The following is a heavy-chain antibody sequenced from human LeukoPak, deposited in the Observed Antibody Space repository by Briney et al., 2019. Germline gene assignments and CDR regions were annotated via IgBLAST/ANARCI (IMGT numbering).Heavy chain of an antibody. CDR2: FSGGGGVT. D-gene: IGHD5/OR15-5a*01. CDR1: GFTFANYA. J-gene: IGHJ5*02. CDR3: AKDDLMDSVSTVRNWFDT. Sequence: GGSLRLSCAASGFTFANYALTWVRQAPGKGLEWVSTFSGGGGVTYYAGSVKGRFTISRDNSKNTLYLQMNSLRAEDTALYYCAKDDLMDSVSTVRNWFDTWGQGTLVTVSS. V-gene: IGHV3-23*01.